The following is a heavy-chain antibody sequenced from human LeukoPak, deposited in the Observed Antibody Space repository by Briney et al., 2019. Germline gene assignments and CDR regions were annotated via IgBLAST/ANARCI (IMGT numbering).Heavy chain of an antibody. CDR2: IFYSGST. V-gene: IGHV4-39*07. D-gene: IGHD3-3*01. Sequence: PSETLSLTCTVSGDSINSSNSYWGWVRQPPGKGLEWIATIFYSGSTFYNPSLKSRVTISLDTSKTQFSLRLRSVTAADTAVYYCARVFRFSHFDYWGQGTLVTVSS. CDR3: ARVFRFSHFDY. CDR1: GDSINSSNSY. J-gene: IGHJ4*02.